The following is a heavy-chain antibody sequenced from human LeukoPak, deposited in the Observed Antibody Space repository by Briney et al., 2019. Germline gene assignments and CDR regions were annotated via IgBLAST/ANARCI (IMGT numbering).Heavy chain of an antibody. V-gene: IGHV4-4*02. CDR1: GGSISSSNW. Sequence: PSETLSLTCAVSGGSISSSNWWSWVRQPPGKGLEWIGEIYHSGSTNYNPSLKSRVTISVDKSKNQFSLKLSSVTAADTAVYYCASIVAATEGTYYFDYWGQGTLVTVSS. D-gene: IGHD2-15*01. CDR2: IYHSGST. CDR3: ASIVAATEGTYYFDY. J-gene: IGHJ4*02.